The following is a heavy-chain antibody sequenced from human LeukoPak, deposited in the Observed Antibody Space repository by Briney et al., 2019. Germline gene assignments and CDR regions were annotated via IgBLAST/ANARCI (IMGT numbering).Heavy chain of an antibody. J-gene: IGHJ5*02. CDR1: GFTFDDYA. Sequence: GRSLRLSCAASGFTFDDYAMHWVRQAPGKGLEWVSGISWNSGSIGYAGSVKGRFTISRDNAKNSLYLQMNSLRAEDTALYYCAKDFRYSSSWYVPWFDPWGQGTLVTVSS. CDR3: AKDFRYSSSWYVPWFDP. D-gene: IGHD6-13*01. CDR2: ISWNSGSI. V-gene: IGHV3-9*01.